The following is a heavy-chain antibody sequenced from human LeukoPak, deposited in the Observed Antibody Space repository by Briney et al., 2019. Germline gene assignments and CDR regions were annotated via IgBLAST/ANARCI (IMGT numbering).Heavy chain of an antibody. CDR1: GFTFGDYV. V-gene: IGHV3-49*04. J-gene: IGHJ3*02. Sequence: GGSLRLSCTTSGFTFGDYVMSWVRQAPGKGLEWVGFIRRKAYGGTTEYAASVKGRFTISRDDSKSIAYLQMNTLKIEDTAVYYCARSSHYDILTGYSEEDAFDIWGQGTMVTVSS. CDR2: IRRKAYGGTT. D-gene: IGHD3-9*01. CDR3: ARSSHYDILTGYSEEDAFDI.